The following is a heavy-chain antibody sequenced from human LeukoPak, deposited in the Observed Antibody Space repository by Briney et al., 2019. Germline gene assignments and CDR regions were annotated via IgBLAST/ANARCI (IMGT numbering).Heavy chain of an antibody. V-gene: IGHV1-69*04. CDR3: ARDHCSPGTCLGGH. CDR2: IIPSLDVA. J-gene: IGHJ4*02. D-gene: IGHD2-15*01. Sequence: ASVKVSCKASGDTFIPYTFSWVRQAPGQGLEWIGRIIPSLDVANYAQKFQGRVTLSADRDTATTHMEVTSLRSEDTAMYYCARDHCSPGTCLGGHWGQGTLVTVSS. CDR1: GDTFIPYT.